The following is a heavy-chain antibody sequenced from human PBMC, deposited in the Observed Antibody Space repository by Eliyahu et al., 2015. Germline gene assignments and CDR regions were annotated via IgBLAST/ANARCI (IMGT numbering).Heavy chain of an antibody. CDR3: ARSRSSWLLFDY. J-gene: IGHJ4*02. CDR1: GGSISSGGYY. Sequence: QVQLQESGPGLVKPSQTLSLTCTVSGGSISSGGYYWSWIRQHPGKGLEWIGYIYYSGSTYYNPSLKSLVTISVDTSKNQFSLKLSSVTAADTAVYYCARSRSSWLLFDYWGQGTLVTVSS. D-gene: IGHD6-13*01. V-gene: IGHV4-31*01. CDR2: IYYSGST.